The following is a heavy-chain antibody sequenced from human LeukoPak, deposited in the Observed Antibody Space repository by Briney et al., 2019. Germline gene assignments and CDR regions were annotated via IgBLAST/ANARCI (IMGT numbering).Heavy chain of an antibody. J-gene: IGHJ4*02. D-gene: IGHD6-13*01. V-gene: IGHV3-33*06. CDR2: IWHDESYI. Sequence: GGSLRLSCAASGFTFSHYGMHWVRQAPGKGLDWVAVIWHDESYIYYADSVKGRFTISRDNSKNTVYLQMNSLRVEDTAIYYCAKVVQYTASTGTGLDYWGQGTLVTVSS. CDR1: GFTFSHYG. CDR3: AKVVQYTASTGTGLDY.